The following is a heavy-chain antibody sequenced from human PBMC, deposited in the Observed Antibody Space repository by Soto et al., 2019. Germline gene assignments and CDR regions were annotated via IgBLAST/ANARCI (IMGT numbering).Heavy chain of an antibody. Sequence: GASVKVSCKASGYTFTNYAIHWVRQAPGQRLEWMGWINAAHGNTKYSQKFQGRVTITRDTSASTAYVELSSLRSEDTAVFYCARFTALMSLDYWGQGTLVTVSS. CDR2: INAAHGNT. CDR3: ARFTALMSLDY. V-gene: IGHV1-3*01. J-gene: IGHJ4*02. D-gene: IGHD5-18*01. CDR1: GYTFTNYA.